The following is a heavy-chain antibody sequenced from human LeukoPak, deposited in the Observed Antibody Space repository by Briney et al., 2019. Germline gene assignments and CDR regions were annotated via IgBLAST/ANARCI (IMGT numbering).Heavy chain of an antibody. V-gene: IGHV1-46*01. J-gene: IGHJ4*02. CDR2: INPSGGST. Sequence: GASVKVSCKVSGYTLTELSMHWVRQAPGQGVEWMGIINPSGGSTSYAQKFQGRVTMTRDTSTSTVYMELSSLRSEDTAVYYCARGTVGATRQVDYWGQGTLVTVSS. CDR3: ARGTVGATRQVDY. D-gene: IGHD1-26*01. CDR1: GYTLTELS.